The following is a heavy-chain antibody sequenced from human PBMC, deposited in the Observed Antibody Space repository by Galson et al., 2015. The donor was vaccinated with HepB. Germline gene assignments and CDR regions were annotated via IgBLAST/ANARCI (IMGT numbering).Heavy chain of an antibody. D-gene: IGHD2-2*03. CDR3: ARAGYCSSTSCYAFDY. J-gene: IGHJ4*02. CDR2: ISSSSSYT. CDR1: GFTFSDYY. Sequence: SLRLSCAASGFTFSDYYMSWIRQAPGKGLEWVSYISSSSSYTNYADSVKGRFTISRDNAKNSLYLQMNSLRAEDTAVYYCARAGYCSSTSCYAFDYWGQGTLVTVSS. V-gene: IGHV3-11*06.